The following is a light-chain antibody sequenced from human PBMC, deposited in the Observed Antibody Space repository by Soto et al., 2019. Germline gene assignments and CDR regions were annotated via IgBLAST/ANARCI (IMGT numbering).Light chain of an antibody. CDR3: QQYSTYPWT. CDR2: KAS. V-gene: IGKV1-5*03. CDR1: QTISTL. J-gene: IGKJ1*01. Sequence: DIQMTQSPSTLSASVGDRVTITCRASQTISTLLAWYQLRPGKAPNLLIYKASSLESGVPSRFSGSGSGTEFTLTISSLQPDDFATYFCQQYSTYPWTFGQGTKVEVK.